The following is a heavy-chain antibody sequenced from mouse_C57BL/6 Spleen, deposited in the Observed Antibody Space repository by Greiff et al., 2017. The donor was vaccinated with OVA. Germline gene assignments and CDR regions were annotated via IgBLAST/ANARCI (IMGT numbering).Heavy chain of an antibody. CDR1: GFSLTSYG. J-gene: IGHJ2*01. D-gene: IGHD1-1*01. CDR3: ARTATVVPYFFDY. Sequence: VQLVESGPGLVQPSQSLSITCTVSGFSLTSYGVHWVRQSPGKGLEWLGVIWSGGSTDYNAAFISRLSISKDNSKSQVFFKMNSLQADDTAIYYCARTATVVPYFFDYWGQGTTLTVSS. CDR2: IWSGGST. V-gene: IGHV2-2*01.